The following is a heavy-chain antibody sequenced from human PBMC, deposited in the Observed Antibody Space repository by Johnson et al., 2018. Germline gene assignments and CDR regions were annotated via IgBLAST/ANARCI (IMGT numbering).Heavy chain of an antibody. CDR2: ISYDGTNK. V-gene: IGHV3-30*18. Sequence: QVQLQESGGGVVQPGRSLRLSCAASGFTFSNYAMHWVRQAPGKGLEWVAVISYDGTNKYYADSVKGRFTVSRDKSKNRLYLQMTSLRVEDTAVYFCGKGGGDGSDFYYYMDVWGKGTTVTVSS. CDR3: GKGGGDGSDFYYYMDV. CDR1: GFTFSNYA. J-gene: IGHJ6*03. D-gene: IGHD3-16*01.